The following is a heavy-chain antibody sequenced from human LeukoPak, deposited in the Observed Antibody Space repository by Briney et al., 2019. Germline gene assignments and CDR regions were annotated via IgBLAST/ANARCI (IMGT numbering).Heavy chain of an antibody. Sequence: GASVKVSCKASGGTFSSYAISWVRQAPGQGLEWMGRIIPIFGTANYAQKFQGRVTITTDESTSTAYMELSSLRSEDTAVYYCASPGENPGTAMARYYFDYWGQGTLVTVSS. V-gene: IGHV1-69*05. J-gene: IGHJ4*02. D-gene: IGHD5-18*01. CDR2: IIPIFGTA. CDR1: GGTFSSYA. CDR3: ASPGENPGTAMARYYFDY.